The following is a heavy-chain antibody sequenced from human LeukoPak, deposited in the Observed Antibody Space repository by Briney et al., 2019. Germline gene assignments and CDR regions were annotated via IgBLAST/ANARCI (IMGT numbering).Heavy chain of an antibody. V-gene: IGHV1-3*01. D-gene: IGHD6-13*01. CDR1: GYTFTSYA. CDR2: INAGNGNT. CDR3: ARDRLSFSSSINWFDP. Sequence: ASVKVSCKASGYTFTSYAMHWVRQAPGQRLEWMGWINAGNGNTKYSQKFQGRVTITRDTSASTAYMELCSLRSEDTAVYYCARDRLSFSSSINWFDPWGQGTLVTVSS. J-gene: IGHJ5*02.